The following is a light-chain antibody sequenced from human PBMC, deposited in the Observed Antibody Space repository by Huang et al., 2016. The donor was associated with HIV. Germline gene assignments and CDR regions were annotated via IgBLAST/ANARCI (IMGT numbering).Light chain of an antibody. CDR1: QSLLHSNGYNY. J-gene: IGKJ4*01. CDR2: LCS. V-gene: IGKV2-28*01. Sequence: DIVMTQSPLSLPVTPGEPASISCRSSQSLLHSNGYNYLDWYLQKPGQSPQLLIYLCSNRASGVPDRFSASGSGTDFTLKISRVEAEDVGVYYCMQALQTELTFGGGTKVEIK. CDR3: MQALQTELT.